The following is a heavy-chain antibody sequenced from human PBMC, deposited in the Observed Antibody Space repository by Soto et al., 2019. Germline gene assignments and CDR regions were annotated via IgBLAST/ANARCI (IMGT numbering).Heavy chain of an antibody. Sequence: SETLSLTCTVSGTSILSYYSRWIRHPPGKGMERIANIHYSGTTNYTPSLASRVTLSVDTSKNQFSLKMTSVTAADRAMYFCARYNSYAIDYWGRGTLVTVSS. CDR1: GTSILSYY. CDR3: ARYNSYAIDY. CDR2: IHYSGTT. V-gene: IGHV4-59*01. D-gene: IGHD2-8*01. J-gene: IGHJ4*02.